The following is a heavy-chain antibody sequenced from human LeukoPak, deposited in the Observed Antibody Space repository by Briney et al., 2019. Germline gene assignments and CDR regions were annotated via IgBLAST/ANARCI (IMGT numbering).Heavy chain of an antibody. Sequence: GGSLRLSCAASGFTFSSYWMHWVRQAPGKGLVWASRINSDGSSTSYADSVRGRFTISRDNAKNTLYLQMNSLRAEDTAVYYCANAGSYDHVDYWGQGTLVTVSS. J-gene: IGHJ4*02. CDR3: ANAGSYDHVDY. D-gene: IGHD3-10*01. CDR2: INSDGSST. V-gene: IGHV3-74*01. CDR1: GFTFSSYW.